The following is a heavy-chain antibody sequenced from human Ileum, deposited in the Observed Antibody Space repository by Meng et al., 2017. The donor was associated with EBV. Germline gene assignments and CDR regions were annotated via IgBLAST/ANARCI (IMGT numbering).Heavy chain of an antibody. CDR1: GYTFTNYG. CDR3: ARVEVGITSGDY. CDR2: ISAYNGNT. Sequence: QAQVVQAGGEVKKPGASVNVTCKATGYTFTNYGITWVRQAPGQGLEWMGWISAYNGNTNYAQTLQGRVTMTTDTSTSTAYMELGSLRSDDTAVYYCARVEVGITSGDYWGQGTLVTVSS. V-gene: IGHV1-18*01. D-gene: IGHD1-26*01. J-gene: IGHJ4*02.